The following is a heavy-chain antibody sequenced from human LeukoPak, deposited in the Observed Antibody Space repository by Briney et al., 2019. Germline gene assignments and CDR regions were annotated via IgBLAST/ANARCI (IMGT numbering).Heavy chain of an antibody. CDR3: ARVKYGPLGGMDV. J-gene: IGHJ6*02. Sequence: GASVKVSCKASGSTFTTYGISWVRQAPGQGLEWMGWISAHNGDTNYAQKFQGRVTMTTDTSTSTAYLELRSLRSDDAAVYYCARVKYGPLGGMDVWGQGTTVTVSS. CDR2: ISAHNGDT. V-gene: IGHV1-18*01. D-gene: IGHD2-8*01. CDR1: GSTFTTYG.